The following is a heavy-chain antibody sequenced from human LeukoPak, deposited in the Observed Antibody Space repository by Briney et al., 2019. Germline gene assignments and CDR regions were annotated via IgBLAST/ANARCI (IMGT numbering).Heavy chain of an antibody. D-gene: IGHD5-24*01. CDR3: AKAGDDGSGLVRGLLDS. V-gene: IGHV3-30-3*02. CDR1: RFTFSSYT. Sequence: GGSLRLSCAASRFTFSSYTIHWVRQAPGKGLEWVAVISYDGNNKYYADSVKGRFTISRDSSKNTLYLQMNSLRAEDTAVYYCAKAGDDGSGLVRGLLDSWGQGTLVTVSS. J-gene: IGHJ4*02. CDR2: ISYDGNNK.